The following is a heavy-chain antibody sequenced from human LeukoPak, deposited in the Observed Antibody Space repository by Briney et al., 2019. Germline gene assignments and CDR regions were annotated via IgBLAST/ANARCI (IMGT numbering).Heavy chain of an antibody. CDR2: ISAYNGNT. Sequence: ASVKLSCKASGSTFTSYGISRVRQAPGQGLEWMGWISAYNGNTNYAHKLQGRVTMTTDTSTSTSNMELRRLRSEDTAVYYCARAIEWGYYDILACYGYWGQRTLVTVSS. D-gene: IGHD3-9*01. CDR3: ARAIEWGYYDILACYGY. J-gene: IGHJ4*02. V-gene: IGHV1-18*01. CDR1: GSTFTSYG.